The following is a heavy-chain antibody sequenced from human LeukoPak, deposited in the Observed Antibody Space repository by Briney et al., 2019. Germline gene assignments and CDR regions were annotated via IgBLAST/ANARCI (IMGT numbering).Heavy chain of an antibody. Sequence: GGSLRLSCAASGFTVSSNYMSWVRQAPGKGLEWVSVIYSGGSTYYADSVKGRFTISRDNSKNTLYLQMNSLRAEDTAVYYCASSDCSGGSCYVGYGMDVWGQGTTVTVSS. CDR1: GFTVSSNY. J-gene: IGHJ6*02. D-gene: IGHD2-15*01. CDR3: ASSDCSGGSCYVGYGMDV. V-gene: IGHV3-53*01. CDR2: IYSGGST.